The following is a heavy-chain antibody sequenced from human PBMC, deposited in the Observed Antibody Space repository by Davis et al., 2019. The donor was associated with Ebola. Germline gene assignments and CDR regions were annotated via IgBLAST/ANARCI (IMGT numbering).Heavy chain of an antibody. CDR2: IKQDGSEK. V-gene: IGHV3-7*03. CDR1: GFTFSSYW. J-gene: IGHJ6*02. Sequence: GGSLRLSCAASGFTFSSYWMSWVRQAPGKGLEWVANIKQDGSEKYYVDSVKGRFTISRDNAKNSLYLQMNSLRAEDTAVYYCARDEAYYDFWSGYYYYGMDVWGQGTTVTVSS. D-gene: IGHD3-3*01. CDR3: ARDEAYYDFWSGYYYYGMDV.